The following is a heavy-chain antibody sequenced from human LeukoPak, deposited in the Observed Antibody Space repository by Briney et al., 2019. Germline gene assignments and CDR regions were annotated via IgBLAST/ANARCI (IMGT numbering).Heavy chain of an antibody. D-gene: IGHD6-13*01. CDR3: ARDGISAAGTDYYYYYMDV. CDR2: INPNSGGT. J-gene: IGHJ6*03. CDR1: GYTFTGYY. Sequence: ASVKVSCKSSGYTFTGYYMHWVRQAPGQGLERMGWINPNSGGTNYAQKFQGRVTMTRDTSISTAYMELSRLRSDDTAVYYCARDGISAAGTDYYYYYMDVWGKGTTVTVSS. V-gene: IGHV1-2*02.